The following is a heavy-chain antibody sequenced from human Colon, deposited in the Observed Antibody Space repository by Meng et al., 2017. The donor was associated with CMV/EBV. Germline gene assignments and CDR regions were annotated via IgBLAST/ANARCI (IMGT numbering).Heavy chain of an antibody. CDR3: GKNRVES. Sequence: GESLKISCAASGFSFSNFWMSWVRQAPGKGLEWVANIKQDGSEQFYADSVKGRFTISRDNAKNSLYPQMNSLTAGDTALYYCGKNRVESWGQGTLVTVSS. CDR1: GFSFSNFW. V-gene: IGHV3-7*01. CDR2: IKQDGSEQ. J-gene: IGHJ4*02. D-gene: IGHD3-10*01.